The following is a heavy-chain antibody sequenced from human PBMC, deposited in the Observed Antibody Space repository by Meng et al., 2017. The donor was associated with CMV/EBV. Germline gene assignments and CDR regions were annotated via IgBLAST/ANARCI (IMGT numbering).Heavy chain of an antibody. D-gene: IGHD6-6*01. J-gene: IGHJ3*02. CDR1: GFTFDDYG. V-gene: IGHV3-20*04. CDR2: INWNGGST. CDR3: ARVGPIIAARPGAFDI. Sequence: GESLKISCAASGFTFDDYGMSWVRQAPGKGLEWVSGINWNGGSTGYADSVKGRFTISRDNAKNSLYLQMNSLRAEDTAVYYCARVGPIIAARPGAFDIWGQGTMVTVSS.